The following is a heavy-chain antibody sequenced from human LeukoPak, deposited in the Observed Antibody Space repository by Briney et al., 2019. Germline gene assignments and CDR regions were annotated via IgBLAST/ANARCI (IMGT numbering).Heavy chain of an antibody. V-gene: IGHV1-69*13. Sequence: SVKGSCKASGGTLTNYTISCGRHTPGQGGEWMGGVIPIFGTPYYAQNVQGAVTITADESTRTDFLELRSLKSEDTAVYYCARDRTGREPLPYFDYWGQGTLVTVSS. J-gene: IGHJ4*02. CDR2: VIPIFGTP. CDR1: GGTLTNYT. CDR3: ARDRTGREPLPYFDY. D-gene: IGHD1-26*01.